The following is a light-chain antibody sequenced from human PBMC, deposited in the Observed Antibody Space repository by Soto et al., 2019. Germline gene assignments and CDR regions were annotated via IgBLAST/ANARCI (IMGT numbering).Light chain of an antibody. CDR1: SSDVGSYNY. CDR3: SSYTSSSTLVV. CDR2: EVS. Sequence: QSVLTQPASVSGSPGQSITISCTGTSSDVGSYNYVSWYQHHPGKAPKLMIYEVSNRPSGVSNRFSGSKSGNTASLTISGLQAEDEADYHCSSYTSSSTLVVFGGGTKPTVL. J-gene: IGLJ2*01. V-gene: IGLV2-14*01.